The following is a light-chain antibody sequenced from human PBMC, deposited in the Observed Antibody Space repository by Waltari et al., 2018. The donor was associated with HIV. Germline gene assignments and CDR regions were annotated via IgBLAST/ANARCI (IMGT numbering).Light chain of an antibody. CDR3: EAWDDSLNGVV. J-gene: IGLJ2*01. Sequence: QSVLTQPPSASGTPGQRVTISCSGSSSNIGINSVNWYQQFPVTAPKLLSYTNNQRPSGVPKRCSASKSGTSASLAISRLQSEDEADYYCEAWDDSLNGVVFGGGTKLTVL. CDR1: SSNIGINS. CDR2: TNN. V-gene: IGLV1-44*01.